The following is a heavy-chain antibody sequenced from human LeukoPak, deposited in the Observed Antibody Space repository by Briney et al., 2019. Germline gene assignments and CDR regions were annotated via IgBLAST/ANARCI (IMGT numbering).Heavy chain of an antibody. CDR1: GFSFSIYS. D-gene: IGHD3-22*01. Sequence: GGSLRLSCAASGFSFSIYSMHWVRQAPGKGLEWVSSISSSSTYIYHADSVKGRFTISRDNAKNSLYLQMNSLRAEDTAVYYCARWSYYYDTGYFDYWGQGTLVTVSS. V-gene: IGHV3-21*01. CDR3: ARWSYYYDTGYFDY. J-gene: IGHJ4*02. CDR2: ISSSSTYI.